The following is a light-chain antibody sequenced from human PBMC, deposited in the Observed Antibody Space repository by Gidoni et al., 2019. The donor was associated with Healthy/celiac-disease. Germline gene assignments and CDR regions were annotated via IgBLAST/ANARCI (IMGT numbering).Light chain of an antibody. CDR2: AAS. J-gene: IGKJ1*01. Sequence: AIQLTQSPSSLSASVGDRVTITCRASQGIRNDLGWYQQKPGNAPKLLIYAASSLQSGVPSRFSGSGSGTDFTLTISSLQPEDFATYYCLQDYNYPWTFGQGTKVEIK. CDR1: QGIRND. CDR3: LQDYNYPWT. V-gene: IGKV1-6*01.